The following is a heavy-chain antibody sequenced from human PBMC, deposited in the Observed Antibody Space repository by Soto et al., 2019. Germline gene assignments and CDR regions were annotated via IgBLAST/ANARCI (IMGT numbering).Heavy chain of an antibody. V-gene: IGHV1-18*04. D-gene: IGHD1-7*01. CDR2: ISAYNGNT. CDR3: ARDGGITGTTGAIDYCYYGMDV. CDR1: GYTFTSYG. J-gene: IGHJ6*02. Sequence: ASVKVSCKASGYTFTSYGISWVRQAPGQGLEWMGWISAYNGNTNYAQKLQGRVTMTTDTSTSTAYMELRSLRSDDTAVYYCARDGGITGTTGAIDYCYYGMDVWGQGTTVTVSS.